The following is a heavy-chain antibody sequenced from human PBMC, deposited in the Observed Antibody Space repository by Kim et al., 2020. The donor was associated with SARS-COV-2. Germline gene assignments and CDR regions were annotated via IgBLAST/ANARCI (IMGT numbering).Heavy chain of an antibody. CDR1: GGSISSYY. CDR3: ARHVGANYYYDSSGPKGNAFDI. D-gene: IGHD3-22*01. J-gene: IGHJ3*02. Sequence: SETLSLTCTVSGGSISSYYWSWIRQPPGKGLEWIGYIYYSGSTNYNPSLKSRVTISVDTSKNQFSLKLSSVTAADTAVYYCARHVGANYYYDSSGPKGNAFDIWGQGTMVTVSS. V-gene: IGHV4-59*08. CDR2: IYYSGST.